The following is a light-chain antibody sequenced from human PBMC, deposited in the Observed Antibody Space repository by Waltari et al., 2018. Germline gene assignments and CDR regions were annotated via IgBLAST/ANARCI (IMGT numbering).Light chain of an antibody. V-gene: IGKV2-29*02. CDR2: RVS. CDR3: MQALQTPYS. J-gene: IGKJ2*03. Sequence: DIVMTQTPLSLPVTPGEPASISCRSNQSLLHSNGNTYLYWYLQKPGQPPRLLIYRVSNRFSGVPDRFSGSGSGTDFTLKISRVEAEDVGVYYCMQALQTPYSFGQGTKVEIK. CDR1: QSLLHSNGNTY.